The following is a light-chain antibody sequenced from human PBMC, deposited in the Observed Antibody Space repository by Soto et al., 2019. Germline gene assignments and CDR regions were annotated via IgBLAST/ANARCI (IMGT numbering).Light chain of an antibody. CDR3: QQYNSWPPT. Sequence: EILMTQSPATVSVSRGERATLSCRASQDVSTNLAWYQQKPGQAPRLLIYGFSSTRATGIPARFSASGSGAEFTLTISSLQSEDFALYYCQQYNSWPPTFGQGTKVDIK. CDR1: QDVSTN. J-gene: IGKJ1*01. CDR2: GFSS. V-gene: IGKV3-15*01.